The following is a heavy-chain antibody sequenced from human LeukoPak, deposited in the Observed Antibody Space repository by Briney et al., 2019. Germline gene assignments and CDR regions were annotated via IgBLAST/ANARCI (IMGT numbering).Heavy chain of an antibody. J-gene: IGHJ4*02. D-gene: IGHD6-13*01. CDR3: ARDQIAAAVFDY. CDR2: IWYDGSNK. V-gene: IGHV3-33*01. Sequence: GRSLRLSCAASGFTFSSYGMHWVRQAPGKGLEWVAVIWYDGSNKYYADSVKGRFTISRDNSKNTLYLQMNSLRAEDTAVYYCARDQIAAAVFDYWGQGTLVTVSS. CDR1: GFTFSSYG.